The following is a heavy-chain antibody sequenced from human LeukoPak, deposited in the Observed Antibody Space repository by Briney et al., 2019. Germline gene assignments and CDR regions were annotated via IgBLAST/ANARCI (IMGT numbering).Heavy chain of an antibody. CDR3: ARFMSGSGSSYNWFDP. CDR2: IDPSDSYT. V-gene: IGHV5-10-1*01. Sequence: GESLRISCKGSGYSFTSYWISWVRQMPGKGLEWMGRIDPSDSYTNYSPSFQGHVTISADKSISTAYLQWSSLKASDTAMYYCARFMSGSGSSYNWFDPWGQGTLVTVSS. D-gene: IGHD3-10*01. CDR1: GYSFTSYW. J-gene: IGHJ5*02.